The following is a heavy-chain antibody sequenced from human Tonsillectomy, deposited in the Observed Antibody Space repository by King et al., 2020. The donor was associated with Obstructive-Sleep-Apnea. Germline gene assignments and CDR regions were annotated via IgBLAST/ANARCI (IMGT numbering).Heavy chain of an antibody. V-gene: IGHV3-23*04. CDR2: ISGSDGTT. J-gene: IGHJ4*02. Sequence: VQLVESGGGLVQPGGSLRLSCAASGFTFSSYPMNWVRQAPGKGLEWVSVISGSDGTTYYADSVKGRFTISRDNSENTLYLQMHSLRAEDTAVYYCAKDQLGVADYWGQGTLVTVSS. CDR3: AKDQLGVADY. CDR1: GFTFSSYP. D-gene: IGHD7-27*01.